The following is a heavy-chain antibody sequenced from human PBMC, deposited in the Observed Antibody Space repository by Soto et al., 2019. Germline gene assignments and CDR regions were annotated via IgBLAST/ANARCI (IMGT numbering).Heavy chain of an antibody. CDR3: ARSVEGHFDY. CDR2: ITSDTKTI. D-gene: IGHD6-19*01. Sequence: EVQLVESGGDLVQRGGSLRLSCVASGFRFSTYSMNWIRQAPGKGLEWFSYITSDTKTIKYADSVKGRFTISRDNDKNLVYLQINSLRDEDTAVYYCARSVEGHFDYWGQGTVVTVSS. V-gene: IGHV3-48*02. J-gene: IGHJ4*02. CDR1: GFRFSTYS.